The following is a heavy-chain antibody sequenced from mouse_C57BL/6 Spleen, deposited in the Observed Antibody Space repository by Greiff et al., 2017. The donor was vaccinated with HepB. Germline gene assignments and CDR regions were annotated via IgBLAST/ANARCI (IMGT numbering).Heavy chain of an antibody. CDR1: GYTFTSYW. V-gene: IGHV1-69*01. D-gene: IGHD2-3*01. CDR3: ARGDGYSFAY. CDR2: IDPSDSYT. Sequence: VQLQQPGAELVLPGASVKLSCKASGYTFTSYWMPWVKQRPGQGLEWIGEIDPSDSYTNYNHKFTGKSTLTVDKSSSTAYMQLSSLTSEDSAVYDCARGDGYSFAYWGKGTLVTVSA. J-gene: IGHJ3*01.